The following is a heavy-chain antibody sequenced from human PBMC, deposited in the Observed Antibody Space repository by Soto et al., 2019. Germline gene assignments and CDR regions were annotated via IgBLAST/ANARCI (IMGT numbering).Heavy chain of an antibody. V-gene: IGHV3-30*03. CDR3: ARNFQRCTDITCYSCMDA. D-gene: IGHD2-8*02. Sequence: PGGSLRLSCEASGFTFAHFGMHWVRQAPGKGLEWVAAISYDGSSEFYADSVKGRFTISRNDPKNTLYLQMTSLRPDDTATYFRARNFQRCTDITCYSCMDAWGQGTSVTVSS. J-gene: IGHJ6*02. CDR1: GFTFAHFG. CDR2: ISYDGSSE.